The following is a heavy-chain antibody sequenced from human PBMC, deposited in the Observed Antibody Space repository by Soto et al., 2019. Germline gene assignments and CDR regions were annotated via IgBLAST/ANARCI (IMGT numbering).Heavy chain of an antibody. CDR2: ISDSGGTS. J-gene: IGHJ4*02. Sequence: EVQLVDSGGGLVQPGGSLRLSCAASGFIFSNYVMSWVRQAPGKGLEWVSSISDSGGTSYYADSVKGRFTISRDNSKNTLYLQMNSLRAEDTAIYYCAKRPRALLTFDYWGKVTLVTVSS. D-gene: IGHD1-26*01. CDR1: GFIFSNYV. CDR3: AKRPRALLTFDY. V-gene: IGHV3-23*04.